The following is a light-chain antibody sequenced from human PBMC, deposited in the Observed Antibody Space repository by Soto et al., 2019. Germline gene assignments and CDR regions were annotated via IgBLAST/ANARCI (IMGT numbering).Light chain of an antibody. J-gene: IGKJ1*01. CDR2: GAS. V-gene: IGKV3-15*01. CDR1: QSVNSA. Sequence: EIVMTQSPATLSVSPGERATLSCRASQSVNSALAWYQLKPGQAPRLLIYGASTRATGIPGRFRGSGSGTDFTLTISSLQSEDFAVYYCQQYHQWTPWTLGQGTKVDIK. CDR3: QQYHQWTPWT.